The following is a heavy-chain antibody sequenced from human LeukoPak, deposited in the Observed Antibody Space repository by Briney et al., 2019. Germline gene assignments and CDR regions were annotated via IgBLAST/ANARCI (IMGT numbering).Heavy chain of an antibody. CDR3: ARTERSTMVRGVSNNWFDP. Sequence: PSETLSLTCAVSGGSISSNSYYWGWIRQPPGKGLEWIGSIYYSGSTYYNPSLKSRVTISVDTSKNQFSLKLSSVTAADTAVYYCARTERSTMVRGVSNNWFDPWGQGTLVTVSS. V-gene: IGHV4-39*07. CDR1: GGSISSNSYY. CDR2: IYYSGST. D-gene: IGHD3-10*01. J-gene: IGHJ5*02.